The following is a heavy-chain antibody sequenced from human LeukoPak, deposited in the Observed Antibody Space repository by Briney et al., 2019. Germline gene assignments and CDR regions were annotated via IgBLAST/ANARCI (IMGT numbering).Heavy chain of an antibody. D-gene: IGHD2-15*01. V-gene: IGHV4-38-2*01. CDR2: IYHSGST. CDR1: GYSISSGYY. CDR3: ASLCSGGSCYLESGWFDP. Sequence: PSETLSLTCAVSGYSISSGYYWGWIRQPPGKGLEWIGTIYHSGSTYYNPSLKSRVTISVDTSKNQFSLKLNSVTAADTAAYYCASLCSGGSCYLESGWFDPWGQGTLVTVSS. J-gene: IGHJ5*02.